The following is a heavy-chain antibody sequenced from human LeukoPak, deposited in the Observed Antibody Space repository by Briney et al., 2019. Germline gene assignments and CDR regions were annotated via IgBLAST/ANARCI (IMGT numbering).Heavy chain of an antibody. D-gene: IGHD4-17*01. Sequence: SETLSLTCTVSGGSVSSGSYYWSWIRQPPGKGLEWIGYIYYSGSTNYNPSLKSRVTISVDTSKNQFSLKLSSVTAADTAVYYCARQEVTTYYFDYWGQGTLVTVSS. V-gene: IGHV4-61*01. CDR3: ARQEVTTYYFDY. J-gene: IGHJ4*02. CDR2: IYYSGST. CDR1: GGSVSSGSYY.